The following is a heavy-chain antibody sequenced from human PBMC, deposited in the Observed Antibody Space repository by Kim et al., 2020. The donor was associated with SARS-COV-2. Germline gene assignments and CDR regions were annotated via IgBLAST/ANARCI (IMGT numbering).Heavy chain of an antibody. CDR2: ISAYNGNT. D-gene: IGHD3-22*01. V-gene: IGHV1-18*04. Sequence: ASVKVSCKASGYTFTSYGISWVRQAPGQGLEWMGWISAYNGNTNYAQKLQGRVTMTTDTSTSTAYMELRSLRSDDTAVYYCARDSDSSGYYYASLYWGQGTLVTVSS. CDR3: ARDSDSSGYYYASLY. CDR1: GYTFTSYG. J-gene: IGHJ4*02.